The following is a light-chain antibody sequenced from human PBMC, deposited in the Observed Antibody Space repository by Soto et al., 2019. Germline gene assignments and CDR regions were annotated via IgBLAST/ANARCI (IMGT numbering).Light chain of an antibody. CDR1: QSISNW. CDR3: QQYDTYWP. CDR2: KAS. V-gene: IGKV1-5*03. Sequence: DIRLTQSASTLSASVRDRVIITCRASQSISNWLAWYQQKPGKAPNLLIYKASSLKSGVPSRFSGSGSGTEFTLTISSLQPDDFATYYCQQYDTYWPFGQGAKVDI. J-gene: IGKJ1*01.